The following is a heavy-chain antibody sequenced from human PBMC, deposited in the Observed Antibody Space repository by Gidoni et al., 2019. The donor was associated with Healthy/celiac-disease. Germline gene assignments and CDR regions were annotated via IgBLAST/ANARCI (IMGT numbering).Heavy chain of an antibody. J-gene: IGHJ6*03. CDR1: GFTFSSYA. Sequence: EVQLLESGGGLVQPGGSRRLSCAASGFTFSSYAMSWVRQAPGKGLEWVSAISGSGGSTYYADSVKGRFTISRDNSKNTLYLQMNSLRAEDTAVYYCAKSGSNYYYMDVWGKGTTVTVSS. CDR3: AKSGSNYYYMDV. CDR2: ISGSGGST. V-gene: IGHV3-23*01. D-gene: IGHD1-26*01.